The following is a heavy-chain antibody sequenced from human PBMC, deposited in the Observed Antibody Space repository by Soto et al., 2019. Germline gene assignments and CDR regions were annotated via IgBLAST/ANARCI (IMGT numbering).Heavy chain of an antibody. CDR2: ISSSSSYI. CDR1: GFTFSSYS. J-gene: IGHJ4*02. D-gene: IGHD5-12*01. Sequence: GSLRLSCAASGFTFSSYSMNWVRQAPGKGLEWVSSISSSSSYIYYADSVKSRFTISRDNAKNSLYLQMNSLRAEDTAVYYCARDRALDGYNDPGYFDYWGQGTLVTVSS. CDR3: ARDRALDGYNDPGYFDY. V-gene: IGHV3-21*01.